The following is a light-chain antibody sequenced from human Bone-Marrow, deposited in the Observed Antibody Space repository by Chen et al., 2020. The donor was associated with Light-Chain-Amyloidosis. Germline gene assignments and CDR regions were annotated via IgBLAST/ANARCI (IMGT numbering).Light chain of an antibody. V-gene: IGLV3-21*02. Sequence: SYVLTQPSSVSVAPGQTATISCGGNNIGSTSVHCYQQTPGQAPQLVVYDDSDRPSGIPERLSGSTSGNTATLTISRVEAGDEADYYCQVWDRSSDRPVFGGGTKLTVL. CDR2: DDS. CDR1: NIGSTS. CDR3: QVWDRSSDRPV. J-gene: IGLJ3*02.